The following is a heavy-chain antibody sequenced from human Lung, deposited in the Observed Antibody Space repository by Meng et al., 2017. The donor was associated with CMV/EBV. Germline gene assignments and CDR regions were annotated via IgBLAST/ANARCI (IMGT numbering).Heavy chain of an antibody. Sequence: KWMESVHTDTGKTTYAQDFAGRFFFSLDIAVSTAYLQINGLRADDTAVYYCARTYDHRWRNHHYLDYWGQGTLVTVSS. V-gene: IGHV7-4-1*02. CDR3: ARTYDHRWRNHHYLDY. CDR2: VHTDTGKT. J-gene: IGHJ4*02. D-gene: IGHD3-16*02.